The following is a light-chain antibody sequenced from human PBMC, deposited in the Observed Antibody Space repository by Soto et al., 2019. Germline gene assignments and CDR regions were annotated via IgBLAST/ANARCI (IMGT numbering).Light chain of an antibody. CDR3: SSYAGFNNYV. J-gene: IGLJ1*01. Sequence: QSALTQPPSASGSPGQSVTISCTGTGGDVGGYNYVSWYQQHPGKVPRLIIYDVHKRPSGVPDRFSGSKSDNTASLTVSGLQAEDEADYYCSSYAGFNNYVFGTGTKLTVL. V-gene: IGLV2-8*01. CDR1: GGDVGGYNY. CDR2: DVH.